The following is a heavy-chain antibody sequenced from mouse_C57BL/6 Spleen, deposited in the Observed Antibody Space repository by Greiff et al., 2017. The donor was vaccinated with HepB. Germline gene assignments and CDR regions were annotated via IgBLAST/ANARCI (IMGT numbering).Heavy chain of an antibody. V-gene: IGHV2-6-1*01. CDR3: ARQTYDYDYYAMDY. Sequence: VKLQQSGPGLVAPSQSLSITCTVSGFSLTSYGVHWVRQPPGKGLEWLVVIWSDGSTTYNSALKSRLSISKDNSKSQVFLKMNSLQTDDTAMYYCARQTYDYDYYAMDYWGQGTSVTVSS. CDR1: GFSLTSYG. J-gene: IGHJ4*01. CDR2: IWSDGST. D-gene: IGHD2-4*01.